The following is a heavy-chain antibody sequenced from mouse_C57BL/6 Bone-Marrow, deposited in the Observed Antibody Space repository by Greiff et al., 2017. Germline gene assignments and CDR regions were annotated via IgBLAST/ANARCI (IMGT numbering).Heavy chain of an antibody. CDR1: GYTFTTYP. CDR2: FHPYNDDT. Sequence: ESGAELVKPGASVKMSCKASGYTFTTYPIEWMKQNHGKSLEWIGNFHPYNDDTKYNEKFKGKATLTVDKSSSTAYMELRSLTSEDSAVYYCARVGYYVLGYFDVWGTGTTVTVSS. D-gene: IGHD2-3*01. V-gene: IGHV1-47*01. CDR3: ARVGYYVLGYFDV. J-gene: IGHJ1*03.